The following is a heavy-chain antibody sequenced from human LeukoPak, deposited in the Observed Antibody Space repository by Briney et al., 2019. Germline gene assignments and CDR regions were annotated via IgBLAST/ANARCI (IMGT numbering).Heavy chain of an antibody. CDR1: GFSFISYG. Sequence: HPGGSLRLSCAASGFSFISYGMHWVRQAPGKGLEWVGVISDDGRNKKYADSVKGRFTISRDNSKDTLYLQMNSLRDEDTAVYYCAKRPSDYGDYVTCFDYWGQGTLVTVSS. D-gene: IGHD4-17*01. CDR2: ISDDGRNK. J-gene: IGHJ4*02. V-gene: IGHV3-30*18. CDR3: AKRPSDYGDYVTCFDY.